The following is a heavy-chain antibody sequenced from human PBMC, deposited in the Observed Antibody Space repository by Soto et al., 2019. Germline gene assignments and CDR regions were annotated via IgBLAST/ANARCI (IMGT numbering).Heavy chain of an antibody. V-gene: IGHV3-33*01. CDR3: GPDTLDY. CDR2: IWYDGSNK. Sequence: QVQLVESGGGVAQPGRSLRLSCAASGFMFSSHGMHWIRQAPGKGLEWVAVIWYDGSNKYYADSVKGRFTISRDNSKNTLYLQMNSLRVGDTAVYYCGPDTLDYWGQGTLVTVSS. CDR1: GFMFSSHG. J-gene: IGHJ4*02.